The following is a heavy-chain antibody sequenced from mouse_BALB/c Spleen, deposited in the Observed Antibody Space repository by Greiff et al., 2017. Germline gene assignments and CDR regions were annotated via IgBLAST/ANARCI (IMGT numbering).Heavy chain of an antibody. CDR1: GYTFTSYW. D-gene: IGHD1-1*01. CDR3: ARCDYYGYYFDY. J-gene: IGHJ2*01. CDR2: INPSTGYT. Sequence: QVQLQQSGAELAKPGASVKMSCKASGYTFTSYWMHWVKQRPGQGLEWIGYINPSTGYTEYNQKFKDKATLTADKSSSTAYMQLSILTSEDSAVYYCARCDYYGYYFDYWGQGTTLTVSS. V-gene: IGHV1-7*01.